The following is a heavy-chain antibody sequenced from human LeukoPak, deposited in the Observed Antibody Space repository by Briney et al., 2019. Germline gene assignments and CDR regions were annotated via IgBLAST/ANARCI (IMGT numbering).Heavy chain of an antibody. CDR1: GGSFTSYY. CDR2: IYYSGST. V-gene: IGHV4-59*01. J-gene: IGHJ5*02. CDR3: ARGHTVVTDFGLNWFDP. Sequence: SETLSLTCTVSGGSFTSYYWTWVRQPPGKGLEWIGYIYYSGSTNYNPSLKSRVTISVDTSKNQFSLKLSSVTAADTAVYYCARGHTVVTDFGLNWFDPWGQGTLVAVSS. D-gene: IGHD4-23*01.